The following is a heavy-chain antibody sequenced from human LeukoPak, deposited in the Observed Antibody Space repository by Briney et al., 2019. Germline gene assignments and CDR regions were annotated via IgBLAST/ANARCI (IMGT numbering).Heavy chain of an antibody. Sequence: SGTLPLTCAVSGGSISSSNWWSWVRQPPGKGLEWIGEIYHSGSTNYNPSLKGRVTISVDKSKNQFSLKLSSVTAADTAVYYCARGAMVRGVKFDYWGQGTLVTVSS. CDR1: GGSISSSNW. D-gene: IGHD3-10*01. V-gene: IGHV4-4*02. CDR2: IYHSGST. CDR3: ARGAMVRGVKFDY. J-gene: IGHJ4*02.